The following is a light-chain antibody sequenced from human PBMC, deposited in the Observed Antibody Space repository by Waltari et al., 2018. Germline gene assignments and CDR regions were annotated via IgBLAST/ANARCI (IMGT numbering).Light chain of an antibody. CDR2: STN. Sequence: QTVVTQEPSFSVSPGGTVTLTCGLSSGSVSTSYYPSWYQQTPGQAQLTLMYSTNNGSSGVPDRFSGSILGNKAALTITGAQADDESDYYCVLYMGSGIHWVFGGGTKLTVL. CDR1: SGSVSTSYY. J-gene: IGLJ3*02. CDR3: VLYMGSGIHWV. V-gene: IGLV8-61*01.